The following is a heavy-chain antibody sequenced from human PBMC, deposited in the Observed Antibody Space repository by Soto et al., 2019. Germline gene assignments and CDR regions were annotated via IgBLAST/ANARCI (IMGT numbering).Heavy chain of an antibody. V-gene: IGHV4-59*01. CDR2: IHYSGST. J-gene: IGHJ4*02. D-gene: IGHD3-3*01. CDR3: ARVRSNLFDY. Sequence: SETLSLTCTVSGDSISTFYWSWIRQPPGKGLEWIGYIHYSGSTNYNPSLKSQVIISVDTSKNQFSLKLSSVTAAATAVYFCARVRSNLFDYWGQGTLVTVPS. CDR1: GDSISTFY.